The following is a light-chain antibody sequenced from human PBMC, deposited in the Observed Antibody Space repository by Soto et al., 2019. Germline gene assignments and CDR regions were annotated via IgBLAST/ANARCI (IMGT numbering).Light chain of an antibody. Sequence: EVVLTQSPGTLSLSPGERATLSCRASQSVRSIFLAWYQQRPGQAPRLLIYDTSNSATGIPDRFSGSGSGTDFTLTISRLEPEDFAVYYCQQYDNSRGTFGGGTKVDIK. CDR3: QQYDNSRGT. J-gene: IGKJ4*01. V-gene: IGKV3-20*01. CDR1: QSVRSIF. CDR2: DTS.